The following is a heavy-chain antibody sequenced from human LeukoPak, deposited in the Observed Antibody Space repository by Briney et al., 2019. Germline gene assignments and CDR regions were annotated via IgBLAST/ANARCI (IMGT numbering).Heavy chain of an antibody. CDR1: GFTFSSYA. CDR2: ISYDGSKK. V-gene: IGHV3-30*04. Sequence: GRSLRLSCAASGFTFSSYAMPWVRQTPGKGLEWVAVISYDGSKKYYADSVKGRFTISRDNSKNTVYLQMNSLRADDTAVYYCAKGGLVHRFDPWGQGTLVTVSS. J-gene: IGHJ5*02. CDR3: AKGGLVHRFDP.